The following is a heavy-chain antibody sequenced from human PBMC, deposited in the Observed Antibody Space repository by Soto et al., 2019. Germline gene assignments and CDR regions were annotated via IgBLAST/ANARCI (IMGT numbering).Heavy chain of an antibody. D-gene: IGHD3-22*01. CDR3: ATIYDSSGYYYGNNWFDP. Sequence: TLSLTCNVSGASISSGDYYWSWIRQHPGKGLEWIGYIWHTGSTYYNPSLKSRITISVDTSKNQFSLKLSSVTAADTAVYFCATIYDSSGYYYGNNWFDPWGQGTLVTVSS. CDR1: GASISSGDYY. J-gene: IGHJ5*02. CDR2: IWHTGST. V-gene: IGHV4-31*03.